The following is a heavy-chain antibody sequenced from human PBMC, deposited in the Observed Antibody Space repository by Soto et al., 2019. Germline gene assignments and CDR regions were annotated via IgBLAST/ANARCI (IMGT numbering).Heavy chain of an antibody. Sequence: GESLKISCKGSGYSFTSYWIGWVRQIPGRGLEWMGIIQPGDSYTRYSPFFQGQGTISADKSLSTAYLKWRSLKASDTAMYYCARHNRYSSTWFEGWFDPWGQGTLVTVSS. D-gene: IGHD6-13*01. CDR2: IQPGDSYT. CDR3: ARHNRYSSTWFEGWFDP. J-gene: IGHJ5*02. CDR1: GYSFTSYW. V-gene: IGHV5-51*01.